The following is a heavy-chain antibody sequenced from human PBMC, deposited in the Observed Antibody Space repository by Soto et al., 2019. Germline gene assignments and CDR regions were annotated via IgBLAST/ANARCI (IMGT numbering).Heavy chain of an antibody. D-gene: IGHD2-15*01. CDR3: AREGSYGWYDC. CDR2: ISGYNGNA. V-gene: IGHV1-18*01. CDR1: GYTFSSHG. Sequence: QVQLVQSGAEVRKPGASVKVSCKASGYTFSSHGIIWVRQAPGQGLEWMGWISGYNGNAKYAQRFQGRVTMTTDTSTSTVYMDLWSLGSDDSAVYYCAREGSYGWYDCWGQGTLVTVSS. J-gene: IGHJ5*01.